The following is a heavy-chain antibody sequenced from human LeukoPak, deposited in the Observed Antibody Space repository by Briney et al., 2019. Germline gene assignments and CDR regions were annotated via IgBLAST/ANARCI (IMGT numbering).Heavy chain of an antibody. D-gene: IGHD2-2*02. V-gene: IGHV4-34*01. CDR3: ARGPYLVDIVVVPAAISPIFDY. CDR1: GGSFSGYD. J-gene: IGHJ4*02. CDR2: INHSGST. Sequence: PSETLSLTCAGYGGSFSGYDWSCILQPPGKGLEGLGEINHSGSTNYNPSLKSRVTISVDTSKNQFSMKMSSVTAADTAVYYCARGPYLVDIVVVPAAISPIFDYWGQGTLVTVSS.